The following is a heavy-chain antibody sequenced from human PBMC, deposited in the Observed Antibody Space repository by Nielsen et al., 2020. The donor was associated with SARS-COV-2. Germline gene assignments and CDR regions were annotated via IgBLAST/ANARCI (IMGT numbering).Heavy chain of an antibody. CDR3: AKGDGDSWSPFLYVDP. CDR1: GFTFSDYY. Sequence: GGSLRLSCATSGFTFSDYYMSWIRQAPGKGLEWVSYISSSGSTIYYADSVKGRFTISRDNAKNSLYLQMNSLRAEDTAMYYCAKGDGDSWSPFLYVDPWGQGTLVTVSS. V-gene: IGHV3-11*01. D-gene: IGHD6-13*01. J-gene: IGHJ5*02. CDR2: ISSSGSTI.